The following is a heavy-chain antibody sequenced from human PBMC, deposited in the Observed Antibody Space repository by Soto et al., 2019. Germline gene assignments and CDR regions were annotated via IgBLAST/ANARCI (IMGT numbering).Heavy chain of an antibody. CDR3: ARVTTGYYYGMDV. CDR1: GYTFTSYY. V-gene: IGHV1-46*01. J-gene: IGHJ6*02. Sequence: QVQLVQSGAEVKKPGASVKVSCKASGYTFTSYYMHWVRQAPGQGLEWMGIINPSGGSTSYTQKFQGRVTMTRDTSTSTVYMELSSLGSEDTAVYYCARVTTGYYYGMDVWGQGTTVTVSS. CDR2: INPSGGST.